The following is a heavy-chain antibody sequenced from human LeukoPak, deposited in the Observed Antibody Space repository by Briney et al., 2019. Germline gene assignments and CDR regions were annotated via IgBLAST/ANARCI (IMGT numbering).Heavy chain of an antibody. CDR2: IYPADSGT. Sequence: GESLKISCEASGYSFTNYWIGWVRQMPGEGLEWMGIIYPADSGTRYSPSFQGQVTISVNKSISVAYLQWSSLKASDTAMYYCARRSSSYSLDYWGQGTLVTVSS. CDR1: GYSFTNYW. J-gene: IGHJ4*02. V-gene: IGHV5-51*01. D-gene: IGHD6-6*01. CDR3: ARRSSSYSLDY.